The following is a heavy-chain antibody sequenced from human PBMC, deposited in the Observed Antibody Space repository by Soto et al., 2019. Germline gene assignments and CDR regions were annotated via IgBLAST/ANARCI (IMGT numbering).Heavy chain of an antibody. CDR1: GGSISSSSYY. Sequence: QLQLQESGPGLVKPSETLSLTCTVSGGSISSSSYYWGWIRQPPGKGLEWIGSIYYSGSTYYNPSLKSRVTISVDTSKNQFSLKLSSVTAANTAVYYCANAYSSGWYEAYFQHWGQGTLVTVSS. V-gene: IGHV4-39*01. CDR2: IYYSGST. D-gene: IGHD6-19*01. J-gene: IGHJ1*01. CDR3: ANAYSSGWYEAYFQH.